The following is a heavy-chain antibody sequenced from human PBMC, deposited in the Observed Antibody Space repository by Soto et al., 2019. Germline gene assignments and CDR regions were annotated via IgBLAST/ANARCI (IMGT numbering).Heavy chain of an antibody. J-gene: IGHJ4*02. CDR1: GGSISSYY. CDR2: IYYSGST. CDR3: ARGNGWYFY. V-gene: IGHV4-59*01. Sequence: SETLSLTCTVSGGSISSYYWSWIRQPPGKGLEWIGYIYYSGSTNYNPSLKSRVTISVDTSKNQFSLKLSSVTAADTAIYYCARGNGWYFYWGQGTLVTVSS. D-gene: IGHD6-19*01.